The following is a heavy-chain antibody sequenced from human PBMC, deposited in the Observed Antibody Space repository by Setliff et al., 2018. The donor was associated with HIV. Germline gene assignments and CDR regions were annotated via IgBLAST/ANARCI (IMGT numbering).Heavy chain of an antibody. CDR2: IRNDGSDK. CDR1: GFTFSSYG. D-gene: IGHD6-19*01. J-gene: IGHJ4*02. Sequence: GGSLRLACAASGFTFSSYGVHWVRQAPGKGLEWVAFIRNDGSDKHYVDSVKGRFTISRDNSKNTLYLQMNSLRAEDTAVYYCAMSPYSSGLFDHWGQGTLVTVSS. V-gene: IGHV3-30*02. CDR3: AMSPYSSGLFDH.